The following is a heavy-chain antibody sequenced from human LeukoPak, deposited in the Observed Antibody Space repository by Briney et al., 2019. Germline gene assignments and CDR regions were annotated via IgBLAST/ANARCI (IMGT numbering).Heavy chain of an antibody. J-gene: IGHJ4*02. Sequence: SETLSLTCTVSGGSISNYWSWVRQTPGKGLEWIGYISYSGNTNYNPSLKSRVTISLDTSKNQFSPNLTSVTAADTAVYYCARLGGSHSPHGYWGQGTLVTVSS. D-gene: IGHD1-26*01. CDR2: ISYSGNT. CDR1: GGSISNY. V-gene: IGHV4-59*08. CDR3: ARLGGSHSPHGY.